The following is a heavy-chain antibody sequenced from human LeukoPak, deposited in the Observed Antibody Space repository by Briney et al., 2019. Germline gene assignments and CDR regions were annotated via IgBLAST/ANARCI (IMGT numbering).Heavy chain of an antibody. CDR3: ARPRLYDDYWFDP. Sequence: SETLSLTCAVSGASISSSNYYWGWIRQPPGKGLEWIGSIYYSGSTYYNPSLKSRVTISVDTSKNQFSLKLSSVTAADTAVYYCARPRLYDDYWFDPWGQGTLVTVSS. D-gene: IGHD3-16*01. V-gene: IGHV4-39*01. CDR1: GASISSSNYY. J-gene: IGHJ5*02. CDR2: IYYSGST.